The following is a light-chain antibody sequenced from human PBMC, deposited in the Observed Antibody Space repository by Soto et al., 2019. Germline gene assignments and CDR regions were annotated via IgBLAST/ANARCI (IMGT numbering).Light chain of an antibody. CDR2: AAS. J-gene: IGKJ2*02. CDR1: QSISSY. V-gene: IGKV1-39*01. Sequence: DIQMTQAASSLSASVGDRVTITCRAIQSISSYLNWYQQKPGKAPKLLIYAASSLQSGVPSRFSGSGSGTDFTLTISSLQPEDFATYYCQQSYSTPCTFGQGTKLEIK. CDR3: QQSYSTPCT.